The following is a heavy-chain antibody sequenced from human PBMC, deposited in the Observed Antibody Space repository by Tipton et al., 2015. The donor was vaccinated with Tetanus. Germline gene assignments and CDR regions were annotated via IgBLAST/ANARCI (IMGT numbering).Heavy chain of an antibody. CDR2: ISGSGDSI. J-gene: IGHJ2*01. V-gene: IGHV3-11*01. CDR3: ARPHYQYWYFDL. CDR1: EFALVDY. Sequence: SLRLSCAASEFALVDYMTWIRQAPGKGLEWVSYISGSGDSIFYADSVKGRFIISRDNAKNSLYLQMSSLKAEDTAVYYCARPHYQYWYFDLWGRGTLVTVSS. D-gene: IGHD2-2*01.